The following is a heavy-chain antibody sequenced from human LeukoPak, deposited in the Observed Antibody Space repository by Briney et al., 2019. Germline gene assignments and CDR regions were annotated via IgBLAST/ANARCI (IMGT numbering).Heavy chain of an antibody. V-gene: IGHV1-18*01. D-gene: IGHD3-3*01. Sequence: ASVKVSCKASGYTFTSYGISWVRQAPGQGLEWMGWICAYNGNTNYAQKLQGRVTMTTDTSTSTAYMELRSLRSDDTAVYYCARGLEWFPSSLTHFDPWGQGTLVTVSS. J-gene: IGHJ5*02. CDR1: GYTFTSYG. CDR2: ICAYNGNT. CDR3: ARGLEWFPSSLTHFDP.